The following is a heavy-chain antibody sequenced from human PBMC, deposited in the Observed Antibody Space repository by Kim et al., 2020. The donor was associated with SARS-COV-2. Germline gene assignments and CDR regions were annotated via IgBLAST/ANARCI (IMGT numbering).Heavy chain of an antibody. V-gene: IGHV1-2*02. Sequence: QKFQGRVTMTRDTSISTAYMELSRLRSDDTAVYYCARGVPDSYGQYYFDYWCQGTLVTVSS. D-gene: IGHD5-18*01. J-gene: IGHJ4*02. CDR3: ARGVPDSYGQYYFDY.